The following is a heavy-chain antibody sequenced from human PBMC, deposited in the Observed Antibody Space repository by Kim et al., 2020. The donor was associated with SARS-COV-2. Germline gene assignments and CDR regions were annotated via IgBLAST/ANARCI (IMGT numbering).Heavy chain of an antibody. J-gene: IGHJ6*01. CDR1: GFTFSSYA. CDR2: ISYDGSNK. V-gene: IGHV3-30*04. CDR3: ARKGYSSSWKTYYGMDV. Sequence: GGSLRLSCAASGFTFSSYAMHWVRQAPGKGLEWVAVISYDGSNKYYADSVKGRFTISRDNSKNTLNLQMNSLRAEDTAVYYCARKGYSSSWKTYYGMDV. D-gene: IGHD6-13*01.